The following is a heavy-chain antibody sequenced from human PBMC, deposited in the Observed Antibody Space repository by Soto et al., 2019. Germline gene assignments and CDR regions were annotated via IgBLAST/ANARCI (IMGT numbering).Heavy chain of an antibody. CDR3: ARDLTYYGSGSHFDY. CDR1: GFTFSSYA. Sequence: HPGGSLRLSCAASGFTFSSYAMHWVRQAPGKGLEWVAVISYDGSNKYYADSVKGRFTISRDNSKNTLYLQMNSLRAEDTAVYYCARDLTYYGSGSHFDYWGQGTLVTVSS. V-gene: IGHV3-30-3*01. CDR2: ISYDGSNK. J-gene: IGHJ4*02. D-gene: IGHD3-10*01.